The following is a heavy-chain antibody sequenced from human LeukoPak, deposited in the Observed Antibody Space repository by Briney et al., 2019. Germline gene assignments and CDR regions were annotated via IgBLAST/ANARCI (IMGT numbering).Heavy chain of an antibody. CDR3: ARGDYGDYVGYFDL. J-gene: IGHJ2*01. CDR1: GGSISSYY. CDR2: IYYSGST. D-gene: IGHD4-17*01. V-gene: IGHV4-59*01. Sequence: SETLSLTCTVSGGSISSYYWSWIRQPPGKGLEWIGYIYYSGSTNYNPSLKSRVTISVDTSKNQFSLKLSSATAADTAVYYCARGDYGDYVGYFDLWGRGTLVTVSS.